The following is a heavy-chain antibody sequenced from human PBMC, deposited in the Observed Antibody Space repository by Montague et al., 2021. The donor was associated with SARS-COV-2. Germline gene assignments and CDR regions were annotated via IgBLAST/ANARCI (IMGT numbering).Heavy chain of an antibody. CDR1: GLTVSSNY. Sequence: SLRLSLSASGLTVSSNYSTWVRQAPGRGLEWVSFIDAVGNTYYADSVKGRFIISRDTSKDILFLQMSSLRVEDTAVYYCARGPKYSSGWTGYYYGLDVWGPGTTVTVSS. D-gene: IGHD6-19*01. CDR2: IDAVGNT. CDR3: ARGPKYSSGWTGYYYGLDV. V-gene: IGHV3-53*01. J-gene: IGHJ6*02.